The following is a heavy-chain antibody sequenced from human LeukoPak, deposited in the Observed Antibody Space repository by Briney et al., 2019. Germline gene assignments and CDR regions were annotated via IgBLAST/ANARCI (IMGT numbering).Heavy chain of an antibody. Sequence: SETLSLTCAVYGGSFSGYYWSWIRQPPGKGLEWIGEINHSGSTNYNPSLKSRVTISVDTSKNQFSLKLSSVTAADTAVYYCARVNLESNYYYYMDVWGKGTTVTVSS. D-gene: IGHD5-24*01. CDR3: ARVNLESNYYYYMDV. CDR2: INHSGST. CDR1: GGSFSGYY. V-gene: IGHV4-34*01. J-gene: IGHJ6*03.